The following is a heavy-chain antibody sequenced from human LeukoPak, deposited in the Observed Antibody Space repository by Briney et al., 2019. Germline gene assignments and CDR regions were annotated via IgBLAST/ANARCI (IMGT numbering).Heavy chain of an antibody. CDR2: IRYDGSDI. J-gene: IGHJ4*02. CDR1: KFTFRSYD. V-gene: IGHV3-30*02. Sequence: GGSLRLSCAASKFTFRSYDMHWVRQAPGKGPQWVAYIRYDGSDILYADSVKGRFTISRDNSKNTLYLQMNSLRAGDTAVYYCAKPHFDDWGQGTLVTVSS. CDR3: AKPHFDD.